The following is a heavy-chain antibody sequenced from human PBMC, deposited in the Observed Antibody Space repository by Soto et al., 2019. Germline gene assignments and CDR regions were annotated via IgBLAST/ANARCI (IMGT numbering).Heavy chain of an antibody. CDR1: GFSLSTSGVG. CDR3: ALRPYWRGAFDI. J-gene: IGHJ3*02. CDR2: IYWDDDK. V-gene: IGHV2-5*02. D-gene: IGHD2-15*01. Sequence: QITLKESGPTLVKPTQTLTLTCTFSGFSLSTSGVGVGWIRQPPGKALEWLALIYWDDDKRYSPSLKSRLTITQDTSKNQVVLTMTNMDPVDTATYYCALRPYWRGAFDIWGQGTMVTVSS.